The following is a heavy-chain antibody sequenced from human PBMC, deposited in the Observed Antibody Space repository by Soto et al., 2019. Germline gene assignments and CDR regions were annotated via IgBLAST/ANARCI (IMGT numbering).Heavy chain of an antibody. J-gene: IGHJ4*02. CDR1: GFTFSSYA. Sequence: GGSLRLSFAASGFTFSSYAMSWVRQAPGKGLEWVSAISGSGGSTYYADSVKGRFTISRDNSKNTLYLQMNSLRAEDTAVYYCAAAGQQLVLGYFDYWGQGTLVTVSS. V-gene: IGHV3-23*01. CDR3: AAAGQQLVLGYFDY. CDR2: ISGSGGST. D-gene: IGHD6-13*01.